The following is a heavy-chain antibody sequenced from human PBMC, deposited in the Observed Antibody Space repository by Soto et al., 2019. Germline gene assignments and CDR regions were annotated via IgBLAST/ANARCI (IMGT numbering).Heavy chain of an antibody. Sequence: GSLRLSCAASGFTFSDYYMSWIRQAPGKGLEWVSYISSSSSYTNYADSVKGRFTISRDNAKNSLYLQMNSLRAEDTAVYYCAREGSPYNWFDPWGQGTLVTVSS. CDR1: GFTFSDYY. CDR2: ISSSSSYT. V-gene: IGHV3-11*06. CDR3: AREGSPYNWFDP. J-gene: IGHJ5*02.